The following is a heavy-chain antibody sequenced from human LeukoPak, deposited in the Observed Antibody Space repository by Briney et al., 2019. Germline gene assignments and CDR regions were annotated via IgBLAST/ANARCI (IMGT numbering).Heavy chain of an antibody. J-gene: IGHJ6*02. D-gene: IGHD4-23*01. CDR3: ARDQDPTTVGAGDYGMDV. CDR1: GFNFSIYS. CDR2: ITRSSTTI. Sequence: GGSLRLSCAASGFNFSIYSMNWVRQAPGKGPEWVSYITRSSTTIYYADSVKGRFTISRDNAKNSLYLQMNSLRAEDTAVYYCARDQDPTTVGAGDYGMDVWGQGTTVTVSS. V-gene: IGHV3-48*04.